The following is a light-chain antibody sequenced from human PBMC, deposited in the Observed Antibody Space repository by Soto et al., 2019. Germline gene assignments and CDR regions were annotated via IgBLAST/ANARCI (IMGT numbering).Light chain of an antibody. CDR3: MQGVHWPPYM. CDR2: NVS. J-gene: IGKJ2*01. Sequence: DVVMTQSPLSLSVTLGQPASISCRSSYSLLYSDGYTYLNWFQQRPGQSPRRLIYNVSNRDSGXPXRYXGGESGSDFTLKIRRVEGEDVGGYYCMQGVHWPPYMLGQGTKLEIK. CDR1: YSLLYSDGYTY. V-gene: IGKV2-30*01.